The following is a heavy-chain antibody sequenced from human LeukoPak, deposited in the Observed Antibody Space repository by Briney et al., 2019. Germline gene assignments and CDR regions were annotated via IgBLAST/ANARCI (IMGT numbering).Heavy chain of an antibody. Sequence: SETLSLTCAVYGGSFSCYYWSGIRQPPGKGLEWIGEINHSGSTNYNPSLKSRVTISVDTSKNQSSLKLSSVTAADTAVYYCASLSGWGTYYYYYMDVWGKGTTVTVSS. D-gene: IGHD6-19*01. CDR2: INHSGST. V-gene: IGHV4-34*01. CDR1: GGSFSCYY. CDR3: ASLSGWGTYYYYYMDV. J-gene: IGHJ6*03.